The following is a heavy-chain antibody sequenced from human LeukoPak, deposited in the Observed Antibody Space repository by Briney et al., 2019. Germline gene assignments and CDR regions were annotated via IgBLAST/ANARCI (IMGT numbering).Heavy chain of an antibody. D-gene: IGHD2-2*03. CDR3: ARDPGYCSSTSCYHYYYYYYMDV. V-gene: IGHV1-2*02. J-gene: IGHJ6*03. CDR1: GYTFTGYY. CDR2: INPNSGGT. Sequence: GASVKVSCKASGYTFTGYYMHWVRQAPGQGLEWMGWINPNSGGTNYAQKSQGRVTMTRDTSISTAYMELSRLRSDDTAVYYCARDPGYCSSTSCYHYYYYYYMDVWGKGTTVTVSS.